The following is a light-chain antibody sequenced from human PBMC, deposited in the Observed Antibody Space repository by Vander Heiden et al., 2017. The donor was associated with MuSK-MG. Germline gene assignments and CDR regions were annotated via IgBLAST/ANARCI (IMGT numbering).Light chain of an antibody. J-gene: IGLJ1*01. Sequence: QSALTQPASVSGSPGQSITISCTGTSSDVGGYNSVSWYQQHPGKAPKLMIYDVSNRPSGISNRFSGSKSGNTASLNIYGLQAEDEADYYCSSYTSSSTLDVFGTGTKVTVL. CDR1: SSDVGGYNS. CDR3: SSYTSSSTLDV. V-gene: IGLV2-14*01. CDR2: DVS.